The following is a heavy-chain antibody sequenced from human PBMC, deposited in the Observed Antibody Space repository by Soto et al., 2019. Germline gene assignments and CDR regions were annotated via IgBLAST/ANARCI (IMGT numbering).Heavy chain of an antibody. CDR2: ISAYNGNT. V-gene: IGHV1-18*04. CDR3: ARGGYLGVYYYYGMDV. CDR1: GYTFTSYG. J-gene: IGHJ6*02. Sequence: ASVKVSCKASGYTFTSYGISWVRQAPGQGLEWMGWISAYNGNTNYAQKLQGRVTMTTDTSTSTAYMELRSLRSDDTAAYYCARGGYLGVYYYYGMDVWGQGTTVTVSS. D-gene: IGHD7-27*01.